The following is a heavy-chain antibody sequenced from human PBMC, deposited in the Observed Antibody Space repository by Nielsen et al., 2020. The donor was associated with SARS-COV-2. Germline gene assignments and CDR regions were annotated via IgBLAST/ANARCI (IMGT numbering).Heavy chain of an antibody. D-gene: IGHD4-17*01. CDR2: INPSGGST. J-gene: IGHJ6*02. V-gene: IGHV1-46*01. CDR3: ARVDYGDYGWGGMDV. CDR1: GYTFTSYY. Sequence: ASVKVSCKASGYTFTSYYMHWVRQAPGQGLEWMGIINPSGGSTSYAQKFQGRVTMTRDTSTSTVYMELSSLRSEDTAVYYCARVDYGDYGWGGMDVWGQGTTVTVSS.